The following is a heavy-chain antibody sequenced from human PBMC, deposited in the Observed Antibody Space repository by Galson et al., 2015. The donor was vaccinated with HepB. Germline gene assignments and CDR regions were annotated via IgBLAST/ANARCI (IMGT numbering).Heavy chain of an antibody. J-gene: IGHJ4*02. CDR1: GYTLTELS. D-gene: IGHD5-24*01. CDR2: FDPEDGET. V-gene: IGHV1-24*01. Sequence: SVKVSCKVSGYTLTELSMHWVRQAPGKGLEWMGGFDPEDGETIYAQKFQGRVTMTEDTSTDTAYMELSSLRSEDTAVYYCATVQLKVEMATIESDLNHRNFDYWGQGTLVTVSS. CDR3: ATVQLKVEMATIESDLNHRNFDY.